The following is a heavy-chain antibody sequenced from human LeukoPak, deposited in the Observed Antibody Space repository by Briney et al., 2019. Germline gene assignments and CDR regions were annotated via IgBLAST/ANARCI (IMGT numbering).Heavy chain of an antibody. CDR2: ISSSGSTI. J-gene: IGHJ4*02. Sequence: GGSLRLSCAASGFTFSSYEMNWVRQAPGKGLEWVSYISSSGSTIYYADSVKGRFTISRDNAKNSLYLQMNSLRAEDTAVYYCASQYYYDSSGPRDYWGQGTLVTVSS. CDR1: GFTFSSYE. V-gene: IGHV3-48*03. D-gene: IGHD3-22*01. CDR3: ASQYYYDSSGPRDY.